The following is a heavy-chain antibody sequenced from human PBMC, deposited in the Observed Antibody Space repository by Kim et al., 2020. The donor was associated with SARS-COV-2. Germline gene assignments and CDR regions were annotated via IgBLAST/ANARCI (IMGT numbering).Heavy chain of an antibody. CDR3: ARDSLISTAGKGGFDS. V-gene: IGHV4-4*07. D-gene: IGHD6-13*01. J-gene: IGHJ4*01. Sequence: SETLSLTCTVSGGSIGTYYWNWIRQPAGKGLEWIGRIYNSVSSSYNPSLKSRVTMSVDTSKNQFSLKLSSVTDADTAVYYCARDSLISTAGKGGFDSWG. CDR1: GGSIGTYY. CDR2: IYNSVSS.